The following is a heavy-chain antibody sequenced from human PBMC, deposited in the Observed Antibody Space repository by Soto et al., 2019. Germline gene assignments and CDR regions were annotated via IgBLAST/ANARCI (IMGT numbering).Heavy chain of an antibody. V-gene: IGHV3-23*01. CDR3: ASGLWAFATAGPFDY. CDR2: ISGSGGSP. J-gene: IGHJ4*02. Sequence: GGSLRLSCAASGFTFSSYAMNWVRQAPGKGLEWVSTISGSGGSPYSADSVKGRFTISRDNSKNTLYLQMNSLRAEDTAIYYCASGLWAFATAGPFDYWGQGTLVPVSA. D-gene: IGHD2-21*01. CDR1: GFTFSSYA.